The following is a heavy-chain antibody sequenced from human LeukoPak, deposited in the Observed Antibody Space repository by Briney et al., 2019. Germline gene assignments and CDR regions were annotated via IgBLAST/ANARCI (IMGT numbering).Heavy chain of an antibody. J-gene: IGHJ5*02. Sequence: ASVKVSCKASGYTFTSYGISWVRQAPGQGLEWMGWISAYNGNTNYAQKLQGRVTMTTDTSTSTAYMELSSLRSEDTAVYYCARLPVFPCSGGSCWGSGFDPWGQGTLVTVSS. V-gene: IGHV1-18*01. CDR1: GYTFTSYG. D-gene: IGHD2-15*01. CDR2: ISAYNGNT. CDR3: ARLPVFPCSGGSCWGSGFDP.